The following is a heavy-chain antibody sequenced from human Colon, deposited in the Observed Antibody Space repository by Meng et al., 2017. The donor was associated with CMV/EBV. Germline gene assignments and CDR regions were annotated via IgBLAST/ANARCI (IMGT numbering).Heavy chain of an antibody. D-gene: IGHD6-6*01. V-gene: IGHV3-23*01. Sequence: GGSLRLSCAASGFTFSIYAMSWVRQAPGKGLAWVSSINDKGTSSYYADSVKGRFSSLRDNSKNTLFLQMNSLSAEDTAVYYCARSIVFLAARPHACFDYWGQGTLVTVSS. J-gene: IGHJ4*02. CDR3: ARSIVFLAARPHACFDY. CDR2: INDKGTSS. CDR1: GFTFSIYA.